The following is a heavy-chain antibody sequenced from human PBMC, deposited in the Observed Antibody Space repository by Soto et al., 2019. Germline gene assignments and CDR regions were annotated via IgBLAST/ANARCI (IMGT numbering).Heavy chain of an antibody. V-gene: IGHV3-48*02. CDR1: GFTFSSYS. CDR3: AGPPPYFVVVTAPRDY. D-gene: IGHD2-21*02. J-gene: IGHJ4*02. Sequence: EVQLVESGGGLVQPGGSLRLSCAASGFTFSSYSMNWVRQAPGKGLEWVSYISSSSSTIYYADSVKGRFTISRDNAKNSLYLKMNSLREEDTAVYYCAGPPPYFVVVTAPRDYWGQGTLVTVSS. CDR2: ISSSSSTI.